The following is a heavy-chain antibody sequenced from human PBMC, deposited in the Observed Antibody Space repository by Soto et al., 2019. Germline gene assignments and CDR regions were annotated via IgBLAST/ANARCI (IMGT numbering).Heavy chain of an antibody. J-gene: IGHJ5*02. CDR1: GGSISSGGYS. Sequence: PSETLSLTCAVSGGSISSGGYSWSWIRQPPGKGLEWIGYIYHSGSTYYNPSLKSRVTISVDTSKNQFSLKLSSVTAADTAVYYCARQDYDFWSGYPTINWFDPWGQGTLVTVSS. CDR2: IYHSGST. V-gene: IGHV4-30-2*03. D-gene: IGHD3-3*01. CDR3: ARQDYDFWSGYPTINWFDP.